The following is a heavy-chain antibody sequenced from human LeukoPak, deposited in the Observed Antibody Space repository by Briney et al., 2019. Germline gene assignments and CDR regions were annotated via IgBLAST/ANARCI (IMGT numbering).Heavy chain of an antibody. CDR2: ISGSGGDT. V-gene: IGHV3-23*01. D-gene: IGHD3-3*01. CDR3: AKQYDFWSGPDY. CDR1: GFTFNSYA. J-gene: IGHJ4*02. Sequence: GGSLRLSCAASGFTFNSYAMTWVRQAPGKGLEWVSAISGSGGDTEYADSVKGRFTISRDNSKNTLYLQMNSLRVEDTAVYYCAKQYDFWSGPDYWGQGTLVTVSS.